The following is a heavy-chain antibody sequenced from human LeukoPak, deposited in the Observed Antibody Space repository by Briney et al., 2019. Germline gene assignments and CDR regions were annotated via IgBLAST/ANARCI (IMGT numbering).Heavy chain of an antibody. D-gene: IGHD6-19*01. CDR2: INPNSGGT. J-gene: IGHJ4*02. V-gene: IGHV1-2*02. CDR3: ARDRAAVAGRWDY. CDR1: GYTFSGYY. Sequence: AASVKVSCKASGYTFSGYYMHWVRQAPGQGLEWMGWINPNSGGTNYARKFQGRVTMTRDTSNSTAYMELSGLRSDDTAVYYCARDRAAVAGRWDYWGQGTLVTVSS.